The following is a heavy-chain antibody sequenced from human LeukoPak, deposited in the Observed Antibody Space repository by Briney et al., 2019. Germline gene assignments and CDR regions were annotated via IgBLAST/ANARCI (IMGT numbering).Heavy chain of an antibody. D-gene: IGHD1-26*01. CDR3: ARARESGSYSFDY. Sequence: ASVKVSCKASGGTFSSYAISWVRQAPGQGLEWMGGIIPIFGTANYAQKFQGRVTITADRSTSTAYMELSSLRSEDTAVYYCARARESGSYSFDYWGQGTLVTVSS. CDR2: IIPIFGTA. J-gene: IGHJ4*02. V-gene: IGHV1-69*06. CDR1: GGTFSSYA.